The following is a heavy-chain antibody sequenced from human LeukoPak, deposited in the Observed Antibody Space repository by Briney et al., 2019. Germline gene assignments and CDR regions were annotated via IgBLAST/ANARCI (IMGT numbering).Heavy chain of an antibody. CDR1: GFTVSSKH. D-gene: IGHD6-19*01. J-gene: IGHJ4*02. CDR2: ISSSTSII. V-gene: IGHV3-48*01. CDR3: ARETSGWGIY. Sequence: GGSERLSCAASGFTVSSKHMTWVRQAPGRGLEWVSYISSSTSIIYDADSVKGRFTISRDNSKNTLYLQMNSLRAEDTAVYYCARETSGWGIYWGQGTLVTVSS.